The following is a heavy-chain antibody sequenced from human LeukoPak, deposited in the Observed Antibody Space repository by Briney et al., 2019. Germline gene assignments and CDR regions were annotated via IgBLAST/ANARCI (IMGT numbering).Heavy chain of an antibody. CDR2: ISTYNDNT. J-gene: IGHJ4*02. Sequence: GASVKVSCKASGYTFTSYDISWARQAPGQGLEWMGWISTYNDNTHYAQKLQGRVTMTTDTSTSTVYMELKSLRSDDTAVYYCARIQSRIIAARPGNPAFDYWGRGTLVTVSS. CDR3: ARIQSRIIAARPGNPAFDY. D-gene: IGHD6-6*01. CDR1: GYTFTSYD. V-gene: IGHV1-18*01.